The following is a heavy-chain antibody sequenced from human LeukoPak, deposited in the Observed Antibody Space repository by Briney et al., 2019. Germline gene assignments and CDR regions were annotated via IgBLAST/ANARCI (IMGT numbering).Heavy chain of an antibody. CDR2: INSDGSST. V-gene: IGHV3-74*01. J-gene: IGHJ4*02. CDR1: GFTFSSYW. CDR3: ARGPYYDTSDPDY. D-gene: IGHD3-22*01. Sequence: GGSLRLSCAASGFTFSSYWMHWVGQAPGKWLVWVSRINSDGSSTIYAASVKGRFTISRDNAKNTLYLQMNSLRAEDTAVYYCARGPYYDTSDPDYWGQGTLVTVSS.